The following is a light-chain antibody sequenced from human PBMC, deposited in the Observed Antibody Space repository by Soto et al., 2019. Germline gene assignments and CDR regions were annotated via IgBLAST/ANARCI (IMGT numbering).Light chain of an antibody. CDR3: QQLNSYPLT. V-gene: IGKV1-9*01. Sequence: DIQLTQSPSFLPASVGDRVTITCRASQGISNYLAWYQQKPGKAPGLLIYAASTLQRGVSSRFSGSGSGTEFTLAISSLQREDFATYYCQQLNSYPLTFGGGTKVDIK. J-gene: IGKJ4*01. CDR1: QGISNY. CDR2: AAS.